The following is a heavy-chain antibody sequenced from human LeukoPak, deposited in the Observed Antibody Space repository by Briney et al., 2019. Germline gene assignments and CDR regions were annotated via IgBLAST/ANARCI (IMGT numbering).Heavy chain of an antibody. D-gene: IGHD2-2*01. CDR2: IYYRGST. V-gene: IGHV4-59*01. Sequence: PSETLSLTCTVSGGSISSYYWYWIRQPPGEGPECIGYIYYRGSTNYNPSLKSRVTISIDTSKNQFSLKLNSVTAADTAIYYCARGYSTSWDDVGYIDYWGQGSLVTVSS. J-gene: IGHJ4*02. CDR1: GGSISSYY. CDR3: ARGYSTSWDDVGYIDY.